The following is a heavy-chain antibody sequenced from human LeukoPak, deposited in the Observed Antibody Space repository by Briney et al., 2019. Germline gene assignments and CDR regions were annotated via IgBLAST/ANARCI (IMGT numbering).Heavy chain of an antibody. CDR1: GGSISSGGYY. J-gene: IGHJ3*01. Sequence: SQTLSLTCTVSGGSISSGGYYWSWIRQHPGKGLEWIGNIYYSGTVYYNPSLRSRVGISVDTSRNQFSLKMTAVTAADTAVYYCARRRFQGSYYYDSSLDAFDVWGQGTAVTVSS. V-gene: IGHV4-31*03. CDR2: IYYSGTV. CDR3: ARRRFQGSYYYDSSLDAFDV. D-gene: IGHD3-22*01.